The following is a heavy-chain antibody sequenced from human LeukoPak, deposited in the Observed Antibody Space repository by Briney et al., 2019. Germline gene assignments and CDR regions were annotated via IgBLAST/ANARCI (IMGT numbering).Heavy chain of an antibody. V-gene: IGHV3-30*02. CDR3: AKNSGDYSYYYYSFMDV. Sequence: GGSLRLSCVASGFTFKNYGMHWVRQTPGKGLEWLTFIRYDGNNEYYTDSVRGRFTISRDNSRNTLYLQMNSLRAEDTAVYYCAKNSGDYSYYYYSFMDVWGKGTTVTISS. CDR2: IRYDGNNE. D-gene: IGHD4-17*01. J-gene: IGHJ6*03. CDR1: GFTFKNYG.